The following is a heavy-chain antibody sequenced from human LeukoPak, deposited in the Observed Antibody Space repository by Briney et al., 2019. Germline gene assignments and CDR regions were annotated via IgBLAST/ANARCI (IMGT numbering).Heavy chain of an antibody. J-gene: IGHJ4*02. V-gene: IGHV3-7*01. D-gene: IGHD3-22*01. CDR2: IKQDGSEK. CDR3: ARARYYYDSSGGAIVGAEDY. CDR1: GFTFSSYS. Sequence: GGSLRLSCAASGFTFSSYSINWVRQAPGKGLEWVANIKQDGSEKYYVDSVKGRFTISRDNAKNSLYLQMNSLRVEDTAVYYCARARYYYDSSGGAIVGAEDYWGQGTLVTVSS.